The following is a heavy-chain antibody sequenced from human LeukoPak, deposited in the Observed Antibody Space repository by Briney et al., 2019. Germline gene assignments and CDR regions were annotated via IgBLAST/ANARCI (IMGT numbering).Heavy chain of an antibody. J-gene: IGHJ3*02. CDR3: ARGGIGYCSGGSCPMAFDI. V-gene: IGHV1-2*02. D-gene: IGHD2-15*01. Sequence: GASVKVSCKASGYTFTGYYMHWVRQAPGQGLEWMGWINPNSGGTNYAQKFQGRVTMTRDTSISTAYMELSRLRSDDKAVYYCARGGIGYCSGGSCPMAFDIWGQGTMVTVSS. CDR1: GYTFTGYY. CDR2: INPNSGGT.